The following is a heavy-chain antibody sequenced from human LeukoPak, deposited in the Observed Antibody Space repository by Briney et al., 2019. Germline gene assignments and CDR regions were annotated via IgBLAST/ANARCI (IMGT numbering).Heavy chain of an antibody. J-gene: IGHJ5*02. CDR1: GYTFTSYG. V-gene: IGHV1-18*01. CDR3: ARDRTANYDFWSGYGSPGNWFDP. CDR2: ISAYNGNT. Sequence: ASVKVSCKASGYTFTSYGISWVRQAPGQGLEWMGWISAYNGNTNYAQKLQGGVTMTTDTSTSTAYMELRSLRSDDTAVYYCARDRTANYDFWSGYGSPGNWFDPWGQGILVTVSS. D-gene: IGHD3-3*01.